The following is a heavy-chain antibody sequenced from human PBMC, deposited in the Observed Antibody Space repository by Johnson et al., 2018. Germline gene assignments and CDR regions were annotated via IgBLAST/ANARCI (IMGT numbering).Heavy chain of an antibody. CDR1: GFTFSNYA. V-gene: IGHV3-23*04. Sequence: VQLVESGGGLAQPGGSLRLSCAASGFTFSNYAMNWVRQAPGKGLEWVSALSGSGGSTYYADSAKGRFTISRDNSKSTLYLQMNSLRAEDTAVYHCAKAETSYYFDYWGQGTLVTVSS. CDR3: AKAETSYYFDY. CDR2: LSGSGGST. J-gene: IGHJ4*02.